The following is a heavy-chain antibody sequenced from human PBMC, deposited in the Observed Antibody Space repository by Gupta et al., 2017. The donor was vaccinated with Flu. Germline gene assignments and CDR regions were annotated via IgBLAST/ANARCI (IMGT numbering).Heavy chain of an antibody. J-gene: IGHJ4*02. D-gene: IGHD5-24*01. CDR1: GGSFSGYY. CDR2: INHSGST. V-gene: IGHV4-34*01. CDR3: ARTPIEMATGDY. Sequence: QVQLQQWGAGLLKPSETLSLTCAVYGGSFSGYYWSWIRQPPGKGLEWIGEINHSGSTNYNPSLKSRVTISVDTSKNQFSLKLSSVTAADTAVYYCARTPIEMATGDYWGQGTLVTVSS.